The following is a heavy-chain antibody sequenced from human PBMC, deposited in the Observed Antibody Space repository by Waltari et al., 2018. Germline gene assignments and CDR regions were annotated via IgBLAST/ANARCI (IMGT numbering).Heavy chain of an antibody. D-gene: IGHD3-16*01. Sequence: QVQLQQSGPGLVKPSQTLSLTCAISGDSVSSKTAAWNWIRQSPSRGLEWLGRTYYRSRWYNNYAVSEKSRITINQDTSKNQFSLQLSSVTPEDTAVYYCARDPPDGYTYFDYWGQGTLVTVSS. CDR1: GDSVSSKTAA. CDR3: ARDPPDGYTYFDY. V-gene: IGHV6-1*01. J-gene: IGHJ4*02. CDR2: TYYRSRWYN.